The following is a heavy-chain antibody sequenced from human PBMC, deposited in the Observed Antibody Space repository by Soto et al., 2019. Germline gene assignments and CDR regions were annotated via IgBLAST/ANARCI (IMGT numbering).Heavy chain of an antibody. CDR1: GFTFSSYS. V-gene: IGHV3-48*01. Sequence: GGSLRLSCAASGFTFSSYSMNWVRQAPGKGLEWLSYINSGGSAIDYADSVKGRFTISRDDAKNSLYLQMSSLRGEGTAVYYCARDLDWAFDFWGQGTLVTVSS. CDR2: INSGGSAI. J-gene: IGHJ4*02. CDR3: ARDLDWAFDF. D-gene: IGHD3-9*01.